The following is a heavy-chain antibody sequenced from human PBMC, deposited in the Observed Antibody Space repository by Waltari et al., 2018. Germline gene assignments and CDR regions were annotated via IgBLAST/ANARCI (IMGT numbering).Heavy chain of an antibody. CDR3: AVIEMATTFDAFDI. CDR1: GFTFSSYW. V-gene: IGHV3-74*01. D-gene: IGHD5-12*01. CDR2: INSEGSST. J-gene: IGHJ3*02. Sequence: EVQLVESGGGLVQPGGSLRLSCAASGFTFSSYWMHWVRQAPGKGLVWVSRINSEGSSTSYADSVKGRVTISRDNAKNTLYLQMNSLRAEDTAVYYCAVIEMATTFDAFDIWGQGTMVTVSS.